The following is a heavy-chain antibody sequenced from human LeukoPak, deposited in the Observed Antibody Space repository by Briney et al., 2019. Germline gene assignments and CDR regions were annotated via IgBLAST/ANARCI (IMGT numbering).Heavy chain of an antibody. V-gene: IGHV4-34*01. Sequence: PSETLSLTCAVYGGSFSDYSWSWIRQPPGKGLEWIGEINHSGNTNYNPSLKSRVTMSVDTSKNQFSVKLSSVTAADTAVYYCARHGVATWFDPWGQGTLVTVSS. CDR1: GGSFSDYS. CDR3: ARHGVATWFDP. J-gene: IGHJ5*02. D-gene: IGHD2-15*01. CDR2: INHSGNT.